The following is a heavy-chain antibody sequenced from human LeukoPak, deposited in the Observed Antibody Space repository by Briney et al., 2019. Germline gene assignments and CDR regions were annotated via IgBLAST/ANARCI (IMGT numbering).Heavy chain of an antibody. CDR1: GGSISSSSYY. D-gene: IGHD6-19*01. V-gene: IGHV4-39*01. CDR2: IYYSGST. J-gene: IGHJ4*02. Sequence: SETLSLTCTVSGGSISSSSYYWGWIRQPPGKGLEWIGSIYYSGSTYYNPSLKSRVTISVDTSKNQFSLKLSSVTAADTAVYYCARHSSGWYDDYWGQGILVTVSS. CDR3: ARHSSGWYDDY.